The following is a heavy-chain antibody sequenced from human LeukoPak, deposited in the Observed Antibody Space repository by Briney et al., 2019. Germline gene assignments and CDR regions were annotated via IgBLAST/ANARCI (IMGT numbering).Heavy chain of an antibody. Sequence: GGSLRLSCAASGFTFSSYGMHWVRQAPGKGLEWVSAISGSGVSTYYADSVKGRFTISRDNSKNTLYLQMNSLRAEDTAVYYCAKGPDDYYDSSGPDYWGQGTLVTVSS. V-gene: IGHV3-23*01. CDR1: GFTFSSYG. CDR2: ISGSGVST. CDR3: AKGPDDYYDSSGPDY. D-gene: IGHD3-22*01. J-gene: IGHJ4*02.